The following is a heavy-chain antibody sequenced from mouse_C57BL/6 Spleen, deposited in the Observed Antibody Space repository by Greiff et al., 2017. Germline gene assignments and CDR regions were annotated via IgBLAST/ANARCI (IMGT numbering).Heavy chain of an antibody. CDR1: GYTFTEYT. J-gene: IGHJ2*01. V-gene: IGHV1-62-2*01. CDR2: CYPGCGSI. Sequence: VQLQQSGAELVKPGASVKLSCKVSGYTFTEYTIHWVKQRSGQGLEGIWWCYPGCGSIKYNEQFQDKATLTADKSSSTVYMELSRLTSEDSAVYFCARHEDPADSYYFDYWGQGTTLTVSS. CDR3: ARHEDPADSYYFDY.